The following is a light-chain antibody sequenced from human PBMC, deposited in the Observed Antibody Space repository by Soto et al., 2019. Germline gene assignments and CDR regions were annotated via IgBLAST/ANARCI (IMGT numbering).Light chain of an antibody. Sequence: DIQMTQSPSSVSSSVGDRFTITCRASQSISSYLNWYQQKPGKAPKLLIYAASSLQSGVPSRFSGSGSGTDFTLTISSLQPEDFATYYCQQSYSTPITFGQGTRLEI. CDR2: AAS. CDR1: QSISSY. CDR3: QQSYSTPIT. J-gene: IGKJ5*01. V-gene: IGKV1-39*01.